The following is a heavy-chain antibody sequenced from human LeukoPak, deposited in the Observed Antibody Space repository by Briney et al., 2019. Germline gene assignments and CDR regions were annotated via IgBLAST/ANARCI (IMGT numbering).Heavy chain of an antibody. Sequence: PGGSLRLSCAASGFTFSSYAMHWVRQAPGKGLEWVAVISYDGSNKYYADSVKGRFTISRDNAKNSLYLQMNSLRAEDTAVYYCARVYRGSAHRAEFFRPGGQGTRVT. D-gene: IGHD2-2*02. CDR3: ARVYRGSAHRAEFFRP. J-gene: IGHJ1*01. CDR1: GFTFSSYA. V-gene: IGHV3-30*04. CDR2: ISYDGSNK.